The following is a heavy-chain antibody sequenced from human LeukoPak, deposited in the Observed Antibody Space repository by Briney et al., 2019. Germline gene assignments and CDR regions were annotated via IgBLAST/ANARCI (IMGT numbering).Heavy chain of an antibody. V-gene: IGHV3-48*01. CDR1: GFTFSSYS. Sequence: GGSLRLSCAASGFTFSSYSMNWVRQAPGKGLEWVSYISSSSSTIYYADSVKGRFTISRDNAKNSLYLQMNSLRGEDTAVYYCARDGEYYYDSSGYYYWGQGTLVTVSS. CDR2: ISSSSSTI. D-gene: IGHD3-22*01. J-gene: IGHJ4*02. CDR3: ARDGEYYYDSSGYYY.